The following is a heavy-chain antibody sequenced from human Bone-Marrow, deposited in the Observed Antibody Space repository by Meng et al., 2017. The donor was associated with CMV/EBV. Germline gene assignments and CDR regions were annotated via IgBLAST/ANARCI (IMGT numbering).Heavy chain of an antibody. CDR3: ARASLTYYYDSSGYLDY. V-gene: IGHV3-48*03. CDR1: GFTFSSYE. Sequence: GGSLRLSCAASGFTFSSYEMNWVRQAPGKGLEWVSYISSSGSTIYYADSVKGRFTISRDNAKNSLYLQMNSLRAEDTAVYYCARASLTYYYDSSGYLDYWGQGTLVTGSS. CDR2: ISSSGSTI. J-gene: IGHJ4*02. D-gene: IGHD3-22*01.